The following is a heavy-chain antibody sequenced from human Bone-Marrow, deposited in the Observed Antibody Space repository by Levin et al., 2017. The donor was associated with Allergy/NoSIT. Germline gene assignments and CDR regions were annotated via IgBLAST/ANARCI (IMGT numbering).Heavy chain of an antibody. D-gene: IGHD5-18*01. V-gene: IGHV4-30-2*01. CDR2: IYHSGST. Sequence: SQTLSLTCAVSGGSISSGGYSWSWIRQPPGKGLEWIGYIYHSGSTYYNPSLKSRVTISVDRSKNQFSLKLSSVTAADTAVYYCARAVGYSYGYVRLVDYWGQGTLVTVSS. CDR1: GGSISSGGYS. CDR3: ARAVGYSYGYVRLVDY. J-gene: IGHJ4*02.